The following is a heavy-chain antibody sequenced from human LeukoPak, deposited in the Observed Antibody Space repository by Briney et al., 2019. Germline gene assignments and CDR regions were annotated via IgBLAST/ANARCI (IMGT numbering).Heavy chain of an antibody. Sequence: GGSLRLSCAASGFTFSDYAMSWVRQVPGKGLEWVSTLSGSGTTTFYANSVKGRFTISSDSSKNTLYLQMNNLRAADTALYYCTKDYDTVGYYSSDYWGQGTLVTVSS. CDR2: LSGSGTTT. V-gene: IGHV3-23*01. CDR3: TKDYDTVGYYSSDY. D-gene: IGHD3-22*01. CDR1: GFTFSDYA. J-gene: IGHJ4*02.